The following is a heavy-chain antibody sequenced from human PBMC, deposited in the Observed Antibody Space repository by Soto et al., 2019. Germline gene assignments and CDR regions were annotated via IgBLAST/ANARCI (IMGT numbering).Heavy chain of an antibody. D-gene: IGHD2-15*01. Sequence: ETLSPTCSVSDGSISSNNYYWGWIRQPPGKGLEWIGSIDYSGSTYYNPSLASRVTISVDTSKNQFSLKLSSVTAADTAVYYCALGYCSGGSCWDFDYWGQGSLVTVSS. J-gene: IGHJ4*02. CDR3: ALGYCSGGSCWDFDY. CDR1: DGSISSNNYY. CDR2: IDYSGST. V-gene: IGHV4-39*01.